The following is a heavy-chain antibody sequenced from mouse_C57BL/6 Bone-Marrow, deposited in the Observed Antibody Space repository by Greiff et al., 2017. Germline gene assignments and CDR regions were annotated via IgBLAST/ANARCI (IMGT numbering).Heavy chain of an antibody. D-gene: IGHD2-3*01. Sequence: DVQLQESGPGLVKPSQSLSLTCSVTGYSITSGYYWNWIRQFPGNQLEWKGYIRYDGSNNYNPSLKNRISITRDTAKNPFFLKLNSVTTEDTATYYCARRDGYYYFDYGGQGTTLTVSS. V-gene: IGHV3-6*01. CDR2: IRYDGSN. CDR1: GYSITSGYY. CDR3: ARRDGYYYFDY. J-gene: IGHJ2*01.